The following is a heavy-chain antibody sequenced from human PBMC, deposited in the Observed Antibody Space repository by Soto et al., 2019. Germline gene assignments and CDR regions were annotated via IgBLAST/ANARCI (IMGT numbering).Heavy chain of an antibody. CDR3: ARSQGLQWLVSTSFAYYYGMDV. J-gene: IGHJ6*02. V-gene: IGHV1-18*04. CDR1: GYTFTSYC. D-gene: IGHD6-19*01. CDR2: ISAYNGNT. Sequence: ASVKVSCKASGYTFTSYCISWVRQAPGQGLEWMGWISAYNGNTNYAQKLQGRVTMATDTSTSTAYMELRSLRSDDTAVYYCARSQGLQWLVSTSFAYYYGMDVWGQGTTVTVSS.